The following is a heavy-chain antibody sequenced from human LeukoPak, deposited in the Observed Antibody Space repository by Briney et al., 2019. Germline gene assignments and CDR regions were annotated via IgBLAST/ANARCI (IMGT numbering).Heavy chain of an antibody. CDR2: IKGDGSYK. Sequence: PGGSLRLSCAASGFTFSSYSMNWVRQDPGKWLEWVANIKGDGSYKYYVDSVKGRFTISRDNAKSSVYLQMNTLRAEDTAVYYCATSADSSGNDWGQGTLVTVSS. D-gene: IGHD3-22*01. CDR1: GFTFSSYS. CDR3: ATSADSSGND. V-gene: IGHV3-7*03. J-gene: IGHJ4*02.